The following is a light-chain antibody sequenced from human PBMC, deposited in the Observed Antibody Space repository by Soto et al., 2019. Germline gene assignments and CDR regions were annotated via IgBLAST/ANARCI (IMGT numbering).Light chain of an antibody. CDR1: QSVGSY. CDR3: QQYNNWPPIT. CDR2: DAS. V-gene: IGKV3-11*01. J-gene: IGKJ5*01. Sequence: IVFTHSPATLSLSPGEGATLSCRASQSVGSYLAWYQQKPGQAPRLLIYDASNRATGIPARFSGSGSGTDFTLTINSLQSEDFAVYYCQQYNNWPPITFGQGTRLEIK.